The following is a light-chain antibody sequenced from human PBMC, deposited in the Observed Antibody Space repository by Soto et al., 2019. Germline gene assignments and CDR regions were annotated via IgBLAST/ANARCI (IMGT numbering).Light chain of an antibody. Sequence: EIFLTQSPATLSLSPGETATLSCRASQSVSSSFFAWHQQKACQAPRLLIYGSSIRATGIPDRFSGSGSGTHFTLTINNLEPQDSAVYYCQQHGAAPWTFGQGTKVEVK. CDR3: QQHGAAPWT. V-gene: IGKV3-20*01. J-gene: IGKJ1*01. CDR2: GSS. CDR1: QSVSSSF.